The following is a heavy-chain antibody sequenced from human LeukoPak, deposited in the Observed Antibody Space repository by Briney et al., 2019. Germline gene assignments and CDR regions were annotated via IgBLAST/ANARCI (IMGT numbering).Heavy chain of an antibody. Sequence: GGSLRLSCAASGFTFTTYALTWVRQAPGKGLDWVSSITGSGGSTYYADSVRGRFTISRDNSKNTLYLQMNSLRAEDTAVYYCARSAIIAVAGYDYWGQGTLVTVSS. CDR1: GFTFTTYA. CDR3: ARSAIIAVAGYDY. CDR2: ITGSGGST. V-gene: IGHV3-23*01. D-gene: IGHD6-19*01. J-gene: IGHJ4*02.